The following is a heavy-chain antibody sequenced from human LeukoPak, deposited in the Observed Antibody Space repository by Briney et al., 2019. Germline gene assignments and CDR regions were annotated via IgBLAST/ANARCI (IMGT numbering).Heavy chain of an antibody. D-gene: IGHD2-2*01. Sequence: GGSLRLSCAASGLTFNSYAMNWVRQAPGKGLEWVSYISSSNTIYYADSVKGRFTISRDNAKNSLYLEMHSLRAEDTAVYYCAPGYCSSSSCSHYFEHWGQGTLVTVSS. CDR2: ISSSNTI. J-gene: IGHJ4*02. CDR1: GLTFNSYA. V-gene: IGHV3-48*01. CDR3: APGYCSSSSCSHYFEH.